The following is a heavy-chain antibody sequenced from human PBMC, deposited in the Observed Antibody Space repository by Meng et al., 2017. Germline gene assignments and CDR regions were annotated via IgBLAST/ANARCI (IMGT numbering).Heavy chain of an antibody. J-gene: IGHJ1*01. CDR2: ISGSGGST. Sequence: GESLKISCAASGFTFDDYGMSWVRQAPGKGLEWVSAISGSGGSTYYADSVKGRFTISRDNSKNTLYLQMNSLRAEDTAVYYCAKVTYYYDSSGLRPIEYFQNWGQGTLVTVSS. CDR3: AKVTYYYDSSGLRPIEYFQN. D-gene: IGHD3-22*01. V-gene: IGHV3-23*01. CDR1: GFTFDDYG.